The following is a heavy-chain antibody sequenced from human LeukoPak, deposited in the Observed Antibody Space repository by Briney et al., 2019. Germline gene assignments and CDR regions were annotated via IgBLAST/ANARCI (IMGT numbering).Heavy chain of an antibody. Sequence: ASVKVSCKASGYTFTSYYIDWVRHAPGQELEWMGVINPSGGSTRYAQKFQGRVTMTGDPSTRTVYMELSSLTSDDTAVYYCARGTTDAYWGQGTPVTVSS. J-gene: IGHJ4*02. CDR3: ARGTTDAY. V-gene: IGHV1-46*01. D-gene: IGHD1-1*01. CDR2: INPSGGST. CDR1: GYTFTSYY.